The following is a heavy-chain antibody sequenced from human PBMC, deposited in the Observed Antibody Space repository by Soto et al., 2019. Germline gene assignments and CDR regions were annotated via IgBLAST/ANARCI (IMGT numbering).Heavy chain of an antibody. Sequence: ASVKASCKASGDTFTSYAMHWVRQAPGQRLEWMGWINAGNGNTKYSQKFQGRVTITRDTSASTAYMELSSLRSEDTAVYYCARAPSWYNFDYWGQGTLVTVSS. D-gene: IGHD6-13*01. J-gene: IGHJ4*02. CDR1: GDTFTSYA. CDR3: ARAPSWYNFDY. CDR2: INAGNGNT. V-gene: IGHV1-3*01.